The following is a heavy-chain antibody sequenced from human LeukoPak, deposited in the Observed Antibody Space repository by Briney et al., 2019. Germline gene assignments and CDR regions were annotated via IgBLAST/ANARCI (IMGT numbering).Heavy chain of an antibody. CDR3: ARDRRFYFYYYMDV. CDR2: INHSGST. Sequence: SETLSLTCAVYGGSFSGYYWSWIRQPPGKGLEWIGEINHSGSTNYNPSLKSRATISVDTSKNQFSLKLTSMTAADTAVYYCARDRRFYFYYYMDVWGKGTTVTVSS. D-gene: IGHD3-3*01. J-gene: IGHJ6*03. CDR1: GGSFSGYY. V-gene: IGHV4-34*01.